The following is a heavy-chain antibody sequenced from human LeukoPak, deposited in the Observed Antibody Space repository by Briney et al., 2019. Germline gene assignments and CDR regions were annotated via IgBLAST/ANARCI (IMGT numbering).Heavy chain of an antibody. Sequence: SETLSLTCTVSGDSISSYYWSWTRQPPGKGLEWIGYISYSGSTHYNPSLRSRVTISIDTSQNQFSLKLTSVTAADTAVYYCARDRNYYFGMDVWGQGTTVTVSS. J-gene: IGHJ6*02. V-gene: IGHV4-59*01. CDR1: GDSISSYY. CDR3: ARDRNYYFGMDV. CDR2: ISYSGST.